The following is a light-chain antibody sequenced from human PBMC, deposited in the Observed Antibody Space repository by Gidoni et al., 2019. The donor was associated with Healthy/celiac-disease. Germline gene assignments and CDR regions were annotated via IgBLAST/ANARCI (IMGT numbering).Light chain of an antibody. V-gene: IGKV1-13*02. J-gene: IGKJ2*01. CDR1: QGISSA. CDR3: QQFNSYPPYX. CDR2: DAS. Sequence: AIQLTQSPSSLSASVGDRVTITCRASQGISSALAWYQQKPGKAPKLLIYDASSLESGVPSRFSGSGSGTDFTLTISSLQPEDFATYYCQQFNSYPPYXFXQGTXLEIK.